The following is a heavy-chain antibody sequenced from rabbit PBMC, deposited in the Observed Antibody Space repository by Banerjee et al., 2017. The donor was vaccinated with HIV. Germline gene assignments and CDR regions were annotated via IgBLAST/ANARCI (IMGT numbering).Heavy chain of an antibody. CDR3: ARDMDDVIGWNFGW. CDR1: GFSSSRSAY. J-gene: IGHJ3*01. CDR2: IAGSSSGFT. Sequence: QSLEESGGDRVKPGASLKLTCTASGFSSSRSAYRCWVRQAPGKGLEWISCIAGSSSGFTYSATWAKGRFTCSKTSSTTVTLQMTSLTAADTATYFCARDMDDVIGWNFGWWGQGTLVTVS. D-gene: IGHD4-1*01. V-gene: IGHV1S40*01.